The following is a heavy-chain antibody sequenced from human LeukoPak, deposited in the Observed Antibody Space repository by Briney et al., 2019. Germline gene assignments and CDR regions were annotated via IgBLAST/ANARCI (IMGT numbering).Heavy chain of an antibody. CDR3: AYGDYYDSSGYYSSY. CDR2: IYSGGST. J-gene: IGHJ4*02. V-gene: IGHV3-53*01. D-gene: IGHD3-22*01. CDR1: GFTVSSNY. Sequence: GGSLRLSCAASGFTVSSNYMSWVRQAPGKGLEWVSVIYSGGSTYYADSVKGRFTISRDNSKNTLHLQMNSLRAEDTAVCYCAYGDYYDSSGYYSSYWGQGTLVTVSS.